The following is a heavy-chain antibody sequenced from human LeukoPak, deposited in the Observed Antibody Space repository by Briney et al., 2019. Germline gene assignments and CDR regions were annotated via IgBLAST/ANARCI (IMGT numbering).Heavy chain of an antibody. V-gene: IGHV3-7*01. Sequence: PGGSLRLSCAASGFTFSSYWMSWVRQAPGKGLEWVANIKQDGSEKYYVDSVKGRFTISRDNSKNTLYLQMNSLRAEDTAVYYCAREMRSGYYGGCYFDYWGQGTLVTVSS. CDR3: AREMRSGYYGGCYFDY. D-gene: IGHD3-3*01. J-gene: IGHJ4*02. CDR2: IKQDGSEK. CDR1: GFTFSSYW.